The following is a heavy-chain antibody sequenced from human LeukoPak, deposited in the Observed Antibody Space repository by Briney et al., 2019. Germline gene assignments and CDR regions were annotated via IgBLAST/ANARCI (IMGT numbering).Heavy chain of an antibody. D-gene: IGHD1-14*01. Sequence: AETLPLTCTVSGGFFSSHYWGWIRPSPGEGLEWIAYILDSMTSKDTPSLKSRLILSAATSKNQFSLRLSDVTAADTAVFYCATIKPGTPFGYFDFWGQRILVTVSS. CDR3: ATIKPGTPFGYFDF. CDR1: GGFFSSHY. V-gene: IGHV4-59*11. J-gene: IGHJ4*02. CDR2: ILDSMTS.